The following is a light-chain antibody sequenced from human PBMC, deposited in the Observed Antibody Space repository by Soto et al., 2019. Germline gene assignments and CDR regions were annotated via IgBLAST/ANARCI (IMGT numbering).Light chain of an antibody. Sequence: QSVLTQPASVSGSPGQSITISCTGTSSDVGGYNYVSWYQQHPGKAPKLMIYDVSNRPSGVSNRFSGSKSGNMASLTISGLQAEDEADYYCSSYTSSSTDVVFGGGTQLTVL. CDR2: DVS. CDR3: SSYTSSSTDVV. J-gene: IGLJ2*01. CDR1: SSDVGGYNY. V-gene: IGLV2-14*01.